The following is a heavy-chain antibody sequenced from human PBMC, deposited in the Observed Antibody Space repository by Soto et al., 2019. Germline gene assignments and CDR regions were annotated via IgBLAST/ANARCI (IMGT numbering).Heavy chain of an antibody. D-gene: IGHD4-17*01. CDR3: ARSPEATVTAFDS. Sequence: PSETLSLTCAVYGGSFSGYYWSWIRQPPGKGLEWIGYIYYSGSTYYNPSLKSRVTISVDTSKNQFSLKLSSVTAADTAVYYCARSPEATVTAFDSWGQGTLVTV. J-gene: IGHJ4*02. CDR2: IYYSGST. V-gene: IGHV4-34*09. CDR1: GGSFSGYY.